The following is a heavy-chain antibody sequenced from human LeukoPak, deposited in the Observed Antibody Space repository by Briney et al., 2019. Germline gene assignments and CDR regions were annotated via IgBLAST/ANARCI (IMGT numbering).Heavy chain of an antibody. CDR2: IWYDGSYN. D-gene: IGHD4-17*01. CDR3: ARDRQDDYCDFISAFDI. Sequence: WGSLSLSCAASGFTFTNYGMHWVRQAQGQGKELVAVIWYDGSYNYYADSVKRRFTNSRDNSKKALYLQMNSLRAEDTAVYYYARDRQDDYCDFISAFDIWGQGIMVTVSS. J-gene: IGHJ3*02. V-gene: IGHV3-33*01. CDR1: GFTFTNYG.